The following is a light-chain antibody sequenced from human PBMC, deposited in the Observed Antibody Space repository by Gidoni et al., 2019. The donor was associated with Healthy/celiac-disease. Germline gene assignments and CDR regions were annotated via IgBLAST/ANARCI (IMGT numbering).Light chain of an antibody. CDR2: DVS. Sequence: QSALTTPASVSVSPGQSITISCTGTSSDVGGYNYVSWYQQHPGKAPKLMIYDVSNRPSGVSNRCSGSKSGNTASRTISGRQAEDEADYYCSSYTSSSAGVLGGGTKLTVL. V-gene: IGLV2-14*03. J-gene: IGLJ3*02. CDR1: SSDVGGYNY. CDR3: SSYTSSSAGV.